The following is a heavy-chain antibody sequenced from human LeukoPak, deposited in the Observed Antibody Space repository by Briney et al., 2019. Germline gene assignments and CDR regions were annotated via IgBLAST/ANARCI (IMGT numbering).Heavy chain of an antibody. CDR3: AKDPPLLWFGELLSDWFDP. V-gene: IGHV3-23*01. CDR1: GFTFSSYA. Sequence: GGSLRLSCAASGFTFSSYAMSWVRQAPGKGLEWVSAISGSGGSTYYADSVKGRFTISRDNSKNTLYLQMNSLRAEDTAVYYCAKDPPLLWFGELLSDWFDPWGQGTLVTVSS. CDR2: ISGSGGST. J-gene: IGHJ5*02. D-gene: IGHD3-10*01.